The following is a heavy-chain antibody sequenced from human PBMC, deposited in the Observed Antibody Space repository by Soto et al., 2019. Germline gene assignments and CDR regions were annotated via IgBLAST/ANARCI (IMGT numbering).Heavy chain of an antibody. CDR3: ARGAAGSGYYYPFDY. J-gene: IGHJ4*02. D-gene: IGHD3-22*01. CDR1: GYTFTSYA. Sequence: ASVKVSCKASGYTFTSYAMNWVRQAPGQRLEWMGWINAGNGNTKYSQKFQGRVTITRDTSASTAYMELSSLRSEDTAVYYCARGAAGSGYYYPFDYWGQGTLVTVSS. V-gene: IGHV1-3*01. CDR2: INAGNGNT.